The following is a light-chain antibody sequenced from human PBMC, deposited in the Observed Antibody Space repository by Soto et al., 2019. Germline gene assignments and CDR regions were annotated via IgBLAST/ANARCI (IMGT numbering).Light chain of an antibody. CDR3: QQCNTYPLT. Sequence: DIQMTQSPSTLSASVGDRVTITCRASQTTSGWLAWYQQKPGQAPKLLIYKASILASGVPSRFSGSRSGTEFTLTISTLQPDDFATYYCQQCNTYPLTFGRGTKVEIK. V-gene: IGKV1-5*03. J-gene: IGKJ4*01. CDR2: KAS. CDR1: QTTSGW.